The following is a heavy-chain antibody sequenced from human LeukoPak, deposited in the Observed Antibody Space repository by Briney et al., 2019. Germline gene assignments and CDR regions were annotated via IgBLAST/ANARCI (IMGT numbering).Heavy chain of an antibody. D-gene: IGHD3-10*01. Sequence: GGSLRLSCAASGFTFSNYGMHWVRQAPGKGLEWVGFIRYDGRNKYYADFVKGRFTISRDNSKNTLYLQMNSLRAEDTAVYYCARDGVSMVRGVRVLDYYNYYMDVWGKGTTVTISS. V-gene: IGHV3-30*02. CDR1: GFTFSNYG. CDR3: ARDGVSMVRGVRVLDYYNYYMDV. J-gene: IGHJ6*03. CDR2: IRYDGRNK.